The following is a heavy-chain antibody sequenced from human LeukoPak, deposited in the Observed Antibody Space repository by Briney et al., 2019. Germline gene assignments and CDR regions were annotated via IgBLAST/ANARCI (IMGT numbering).Heavy chain of an antibody. CDR2: IYYSGST. Sequence: PSGTLSLTCAVSGGSISSSNWWSWVRQPPGKGLEWIGYIYYSGSTYYNPSLKSRVTISVDTSKNQFSLKLSSVTATDTAVYYCARDSPPGVTVNDAFDIWGQGTMVTVSS. CDR1: GGSISSSNW. D-gene: IGHD4-17*01. CDR3: ARDSPPGVTVNDAFDI. V-gene: IGHV4-4*02. J-gene: IGHJ3*02.